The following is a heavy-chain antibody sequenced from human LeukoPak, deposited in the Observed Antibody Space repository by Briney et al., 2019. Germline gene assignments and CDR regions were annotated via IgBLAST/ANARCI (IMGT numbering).Heavy chain of an antibody. J-gene: IGHJ4*02. CDR1: GFTFDDYA. Sequence: PGGSLRLSCAASGFTFDDYAMHWVRQAPGKGLEWVSGISWNSGSIGYADSVKGRFTISRDNAKNSLYLQMNSLRAEDTALYYCARSLGYSQGYFDYCGQGTLVTVSS. D-gene: IGHD2-15*01. V-gene: IGHV3-9*01. CDR3: ARSLGYSQGYFDY. CDR2: ISWNSGSI.